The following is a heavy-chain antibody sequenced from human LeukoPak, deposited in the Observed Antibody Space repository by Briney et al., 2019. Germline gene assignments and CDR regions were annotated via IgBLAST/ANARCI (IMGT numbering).Heavy chain of an antibody. D-gene: IGHD4-17*01. J-gene: IGHJ5*02. CDR2: IYYSGST. Sequence: PSETLSLTCTVSGGSISSSSSYWGWIRQPPGKGLEWIGSIYYSGSTYYNPSLKSRVTISVDTSKNQFSLKLSSVTAADTAVYYCAVMTTVTIGWVNWFDPWGQGTLVTVSS. V-gene: IGHV4-39*01. CDR1: GGSISSSSSY. CDR3: AVMTTVTIGWVNWFDP.